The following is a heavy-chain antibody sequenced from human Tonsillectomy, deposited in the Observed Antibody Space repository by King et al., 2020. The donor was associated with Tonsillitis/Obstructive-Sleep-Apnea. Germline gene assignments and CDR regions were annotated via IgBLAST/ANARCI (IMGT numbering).Heavy chain of an antibody. CDR1: GFTFSDYY. J-gene: IGHJ6*03. CDR2: ISTSSSYT. V-gene: IGHV3-11*05. CDR3: ARSTSDSGGDYYYYMDV. Sequence: VQLVESGGGLVKPGGSLRLSCAASGFTFSDYYMSWIRQAPGKGLEWVSYISTSSSYTNYADSVKGRFTISRDNAKNSLYLQMNSLIAEDTAVYYCARSTSDSGGDYYYYMDVWGKGTTVTVSS. D-gene: IGHD4-17*01.